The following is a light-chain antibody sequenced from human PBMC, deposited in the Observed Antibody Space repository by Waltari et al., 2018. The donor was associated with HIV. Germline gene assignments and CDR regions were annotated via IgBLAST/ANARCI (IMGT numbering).Light chain of an antibody. Sequence: DIQLTQSPSSLSASVGDRVTITCRVNQGISSYLNWYRQKPGKVPKLLIYSASNLQSGVPSRFSGSGSGTDFTLTIRSLQPEDVATYYGQRTDNALYTFGQGTKLEIK. V-gene: IGKV1-27*01. CDR1: QGISSY. J-gene: IGKJ2*01. CDR2: SAS. CDR3: QRTDNALYT.